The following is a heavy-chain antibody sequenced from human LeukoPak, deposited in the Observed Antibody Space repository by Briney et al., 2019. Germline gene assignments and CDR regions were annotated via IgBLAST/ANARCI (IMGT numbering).Heavy chain of an antibody. CDR2: FDPEDGET. D-gene: IGHD3-22*01. CDR3: ATSSKPTYYYDINY. J-gene: IGHJ4*02. V-gene: IGHV1-24*01. CDR1: GYTLTELS. Sequence: ASVKVSCKVSGYTLTELSMHRVRQAPGKVREWVGGFDPEDGETIYAQKFQGRVTMTEDTSTDTAYMERSSLRSEDTAVYYCATSSKPTYYYDINYWGQGTLVTVSS.